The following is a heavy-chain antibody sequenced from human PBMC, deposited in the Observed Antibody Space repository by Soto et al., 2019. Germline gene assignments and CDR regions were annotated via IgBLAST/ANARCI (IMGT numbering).Heavy chain of an antibody. Sequence: SETLSLTCTVSGGSISSSSYYWGWIRQPPGKGLEWIGSIYYSGSTYYNPSLKSRVTISVDTSKNQLSLKLSSVTAADTAVYYCASGSNPASVHAPVDYWGQGTLVTVSS. CDR3: ASGSNPASVHAPVDY. J-gene: IGHJ4*02. V-gene: IGHV4-39*01. CDR1: GGSISSSSYY. D-gene: IGHD6-13*01. CDR2: IYYSGST.